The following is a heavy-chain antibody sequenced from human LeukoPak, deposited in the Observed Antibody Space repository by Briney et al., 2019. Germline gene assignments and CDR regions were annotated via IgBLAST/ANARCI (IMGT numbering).Heavy chain of an antibody. CDR2: INSDGSST. J-gene: IGHJ4*02. D-gene: IGHD6-13*01. Sequence: PGGSLRLSCAASGFTFSSYWMHWVRQAPGKGLVWVSCINSDGSSTSYADSVKSRFTNTRDNTKNKLYMQMNSLRAEDTTVYYCAREPAAAGPEPDDYWGQGTLVTVSS. V-gene: IGHV3-74*01. CDR3: AREPAAAGPEPDDY. CDR1: GFTFSSYW.